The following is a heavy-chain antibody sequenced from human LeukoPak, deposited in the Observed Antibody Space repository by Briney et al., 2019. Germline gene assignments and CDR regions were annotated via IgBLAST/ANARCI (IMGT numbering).Heavy chain of an antibody. CDR1: GFTFSSYW. D-gene: IGHD1-26*01. J-gene: IGHJ3*02. V-gene: IGHV3-7*01. Sequence: PGGSLRLSCAASGFTFSSYWMSWVRQAPGKGLEWVANIKQDGSEKYYVDSVKGRFTISRDNAKNSLSPQMNSLRAEDTAVYYCASSTYSGSHWDAFDIWGQGTMVTVSS. CDR3: ASSTYSGSHWDAFDI. CDR2: IKQDGSEK.